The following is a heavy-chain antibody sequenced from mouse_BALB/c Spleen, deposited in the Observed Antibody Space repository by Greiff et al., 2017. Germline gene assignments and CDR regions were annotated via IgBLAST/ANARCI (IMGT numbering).Heavy chain of an antibody. D-gene: IGHD2-3*01. J-gene: IGHJ3*01. CDR3: ARQGVYDGYPFAY. CDR2: ISSGGSYT. Sequence: EVKLVESGGDLVKPGGSLKLSCAASGFTFSSYGMSWVRQTPDKRLEWVATISSGGSYTYYPDSVKGRFTISRDNAKNTLYLQMSSLKSEDTAMYDCARQGVYDGYPFAYWGQGTLVTVSA. CDR1: GFTFSSYG. V-gene: IGHV5-6*01.